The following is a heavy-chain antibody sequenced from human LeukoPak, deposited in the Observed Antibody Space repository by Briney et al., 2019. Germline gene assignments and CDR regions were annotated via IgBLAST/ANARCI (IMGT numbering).Heavy chain of an antibody. J-gene: IGHJ4*02. CDR1: GYTFTGYY. V-gene: IGHV1-2*02. CDR3: ARRMGATEPVDY. D-gene: IGHD1-26*01. Sequence: ASVKVSCKASGYTFTGYYMHWVRQAPGQGLEWMGWINPNSGDTNYAQKLQGRVTMTTDTSTSTAYMELRSLRSDDTAVYYCARRMGATEPVDYWGQGTLVTVSS. CDR2: INPNSGDT.